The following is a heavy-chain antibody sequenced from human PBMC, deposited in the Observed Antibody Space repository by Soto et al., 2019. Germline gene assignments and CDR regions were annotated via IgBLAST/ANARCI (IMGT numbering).Heavy chain of an antibody. V-gene: IGHV1-18*01. CDR2: ISPYNGDT. J-gene: IGHJ4*02. CDR3: ARGGGSGPLGIDY. D-gene: IGHD3-10*01. CDR1: GYTFTNYG. Sequence: QVPLVQSGAEVKESGASVKVSCKASGYTFTNYGVTWVRQVPGQGLEWMGWISPYNGDTNYAQKVQDRITMTTDTSTSTAFMELRSLISDDTAIYYCARGGGSGPLGIDYWGQGTLVSVSS.